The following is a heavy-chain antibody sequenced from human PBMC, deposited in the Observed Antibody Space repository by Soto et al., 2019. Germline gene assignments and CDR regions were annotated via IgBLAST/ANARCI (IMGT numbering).Heavy chain of an antibody. Sequence: AVGSLRLSCAASGFTFSSYSMNWVRQAPGKGLEWVSSISSSSSYIYYADSVKGRFTISRDNAKNSLYLQMNSLRAEDTAVYYCATEVVVVAATRSYYWGQGTLVTVSS. CDR2: ISSSSSYI. D-gene: IGHD2-15*01. CDR1: GFTFSSYS. V-gene: IGHV3-21*01. J-gene: IGHJ4*02. CDR3: ATEVVVVAATRSYY.